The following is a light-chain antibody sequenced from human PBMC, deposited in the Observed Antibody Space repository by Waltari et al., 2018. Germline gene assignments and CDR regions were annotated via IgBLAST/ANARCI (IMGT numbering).Light chain of an antibody. J-gene: IGKJ5*01. V-gene: IGKV3-20*01. CDR1: PSVSSSY. Sequence: EIVLTQSPGTLSLSPGERATLSCRASPSVSSSYLAWYQQKSGQAPRLLIYGASSRATGIPDRFRGSGSGTDVTLIISRLEPEDFAVYYCQHYGTSPPAITFGQGTRLESK. CDR3: QHYGTSPPAIT. CDR2: GAS.